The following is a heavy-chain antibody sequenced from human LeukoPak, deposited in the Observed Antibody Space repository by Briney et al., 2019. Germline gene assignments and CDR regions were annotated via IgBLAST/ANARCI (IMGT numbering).Heavy chain of an antibody. CDR1: GGSISSSSYY. Sequence: SETLSLTCTVSGGSISSSSYYWGWIRQPPGKGLEWIGSIYYSGSTYYNPSLKSRVTISVDTSKNQFSLKLSSVTAADTAVYYCVSVSRPARAFDIWGQGTMDTVSS. J-gene: IGHJ3*02. D-gene: IGHD2-15*01. CDR2: IYYSGST. V-gene: IGHV4-39*07. CDR3: VSVSRPARAFDI.